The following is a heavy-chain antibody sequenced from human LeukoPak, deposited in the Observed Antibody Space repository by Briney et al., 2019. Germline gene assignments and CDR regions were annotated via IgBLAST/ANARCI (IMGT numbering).Heavy chain of an antibody. Sequence: GGSLRLSCAASGFTFSNAWMTWVRQAPGKGLEWVGRIRSNADGGTTDYVAPVKGRFTISRDDSKNTLYLQMNHLKTEDTGVYYCTTDPKDVTIFGVVIHMDVWGKGTTVTVSS. J-gene: IGHJ6*03. CDR2: IRSNADGGTT. D-gene: IGHD3-3*01. CDR3: TTDPKDVTIFGVVIHMDV. V-gene: IGHV3-15*01. CDR1: GFTFSNAW.